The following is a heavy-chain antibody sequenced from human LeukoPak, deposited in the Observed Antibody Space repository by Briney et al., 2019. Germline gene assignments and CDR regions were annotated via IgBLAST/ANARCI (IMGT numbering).Heavy chain of an antibody. CDR3: ARDPGYCSGGSCYPTHFDY. D-gene: IGHD2-15*01. V-gene: IGHV4-59*12. CDR2: IYYSGST. CDR1: GGSISSYY. Sequence: PSETLSLTCTVSGGSISSYYWSWIRQPPGKGLEWIGYIYYSGSTNYNPSLKSRVTISVDTSKNQFSLKLSSVTAADTAVYYCARDPGYCSGGSCYPTHFDYWGQGTLVTVSS. J-gene: IGHJ4*02.